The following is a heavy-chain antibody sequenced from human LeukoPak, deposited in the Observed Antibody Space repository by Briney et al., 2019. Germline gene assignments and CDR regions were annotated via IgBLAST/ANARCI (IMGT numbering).Heavy chain of an antibody. D-gene: IGHD5-24*01. CDR2: ISGHGDST. Sequence: QTGGSLRLSCAASGFTFDDYAMHWVRQAPGKGLEWVSTISGHGDSTYYADSVKGRFTISRDNSKNTLYVEMNSLRVEDTAVYYCAKFDNLGVRLDYWGQGTLVTVSS. J-gene: IGHJ4*02. V-gene: IGHV3-23*01. CDR1: GFTFDDYA. CDR3: AKFDNLGVRLDY.